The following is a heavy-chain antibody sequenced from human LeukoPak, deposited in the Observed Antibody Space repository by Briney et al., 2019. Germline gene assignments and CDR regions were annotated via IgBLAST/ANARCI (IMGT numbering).Heavy chain of an antibody. CDR2: IRSKRYGGTT. CDR3: SRSYDVLSGYFPPDY. V-gene: IGHV3-49*03. Sequence: PARSLRLSCTGSGFNFGDSVMSWFHQAPGKGLESVVFIRSKRYGGTTQYAASVKGRFTISRDDSKSVAYLQMSSLKTEDTAMYYCSRSYDVLSGYFPPDYWGQGTLVTVSS. J-gene: IGHJ4*02. D-gene: IGHD3-9*01. CDR1: GFNFGDSV.